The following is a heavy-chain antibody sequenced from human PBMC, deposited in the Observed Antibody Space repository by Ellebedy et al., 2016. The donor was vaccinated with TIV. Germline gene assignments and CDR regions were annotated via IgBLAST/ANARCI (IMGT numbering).Heavy chain of an antibody. V-gene: IGHV1-46*04. D-gene: IGHD5-18*01. CDR1: GYTFTSYY. J-gene: IGHJ4*02. CDR2: INPSGGST. CDR3: ARQIGYTFGMTPYEN. Sequence: AASVKVSCKASGYTFTSYYMHWVRQAPGQGLEWMGLINPSGGSTSYAQKLQGRVTMTRDTSTSTVYMELSSLRSEDTAVYYCARQIGYTFGMTPYENWGQGTLVTVAS.